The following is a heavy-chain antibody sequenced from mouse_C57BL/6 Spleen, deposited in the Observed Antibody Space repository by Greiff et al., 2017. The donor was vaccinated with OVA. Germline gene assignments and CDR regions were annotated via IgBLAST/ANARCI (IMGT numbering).Heavy chain of an antibody. V-gene: IGHV1-81*01. Sequence: VQLQQSGAELARPGASVKLSCKASGYTFTSYGISWVKQRTGQGLEWIGEIYPRSGNTYYNEKFKGKATLTADKSSSKAYMELRSLTSEDSAVYFCAREGLDSSGYGGFYYAMDYWGQGTSVTVSS. CDR2: IYPRSGNT. CDR3: AREGLDSSGYGGFYYAMDY. J-gene: IGHJ4*01. D-gene: IGHD3-2*02. CDR1: GYTFTSYG.